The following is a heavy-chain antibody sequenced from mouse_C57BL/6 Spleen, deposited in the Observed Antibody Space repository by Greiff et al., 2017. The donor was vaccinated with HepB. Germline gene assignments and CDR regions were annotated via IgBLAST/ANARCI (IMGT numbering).Heavy chain of an antibody. Sequence: EVKLVESEGGLVQPGSSMKLSCTASGFTFSDYYMAWVRQVPEKGLEWVANINYDGSSTYYLDSLKSRFIISRDNAKNILYLQMSSLKSEDTATYYCARELLRVFDYWGQGTTLTVSS. D-gene: IGHD1-1*01. CDR3: ARELLRVFDY. CDR2: INYDGSST. J-gene: IGHJ2*01. CDR1: GFTFSDYY. V-gene: IGHV5-16*01.